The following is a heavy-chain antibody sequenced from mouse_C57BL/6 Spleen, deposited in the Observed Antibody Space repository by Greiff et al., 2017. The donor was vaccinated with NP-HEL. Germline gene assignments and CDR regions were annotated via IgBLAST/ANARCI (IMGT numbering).Heavy chain of an antibody. CDR3: ARGGIYYYGSRGFAY. D-gene: IGHD1-1*01. V-gene: IGHV1-19*01. CDR2: INPYNGGT. Sequence: EVKLMESGPVLVKPGASVKMSCKASGYTFTDYYMNWVKQSHGKSLEWIGVINPYNGGTSYNQKFKGKATLTVDKSSSTAYMELNSLTSEDSAVYYCARGGIYYYGSRGFAYWGQGTLVTVSA. J-gene: IGHJ3*01. CDR1: GYTFTDYY.